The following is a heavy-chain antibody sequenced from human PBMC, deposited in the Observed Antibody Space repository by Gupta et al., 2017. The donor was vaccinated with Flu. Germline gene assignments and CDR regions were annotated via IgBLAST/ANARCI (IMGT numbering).Heavy chain of an antibody. V-gene: IGHV3-7*01. CDR3: ARNRGWQQFDY. CDR1: GIKFRSYW. Sequence: EEQLEESGGGLVQPGGALRLSCVVSGIKFRSYWMDWVRQAPGKGLEGGGNIAAYYSVKNLADSVKGRFTISRDDAKNSLYLQMNSLRAEDTAVDYWARNRGWQQFDYWGQGALVTVSS. J-gene: IGHJ4*02. CDR2: IAAYYSVK. D-gene: IGHD5-24*01.